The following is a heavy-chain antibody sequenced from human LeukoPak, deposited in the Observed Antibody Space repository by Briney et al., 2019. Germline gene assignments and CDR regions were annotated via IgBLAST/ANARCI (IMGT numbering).Heavy chain of an antibody. V-gene: IGHV3-7*04. CDR2: IKQDGSEK. CDR1: GFTFSSYW. Sequence: GGSLRLSRAASGFTFSSYWMSWVRQAPGKGLEWVANIKQDGSEKYYVDSVKGRFTISRDNAENSLYLQMNSLRAEDTAVYYCARGEYHLPFDIWGQGTMVTVSS. D-gene: IGHD2-2*01. CDR3: ARGEYHLPFDI. J-gene: IGHJ3*02.